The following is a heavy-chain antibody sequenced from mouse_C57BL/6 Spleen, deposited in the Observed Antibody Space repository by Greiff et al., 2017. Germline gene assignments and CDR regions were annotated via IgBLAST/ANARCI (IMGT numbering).Heavy chain of an antibody. V-gene: IGHV1-53*01. D-gene: IGHD1-1*01. CDR2: INPSNGGT. J-gene: IGHJ1*03. CDR3: ARRGGSSYEYFDV. Sequence: VQLQQPGTELVKPGASVKLSCKASGYTFTSYWMHWVKQRPGQGLEWIGNINPSNGGTNYNEKFQSKATLTVDKSSSTAYMQLSSLTSEDSAVYYCARRGGSSYEYFDVWGTGTTVTVSS. CDR1: GYTFTSYW.